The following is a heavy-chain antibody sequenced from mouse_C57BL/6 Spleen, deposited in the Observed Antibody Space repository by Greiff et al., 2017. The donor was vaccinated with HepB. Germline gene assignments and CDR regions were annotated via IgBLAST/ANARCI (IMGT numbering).Heavy chain of an antibody. CDR1: GYSFTDYN. Sequence: VQLKQSGPELVKPGASVKISCKASGYSFTDYNMNWVKQSNGKSLEWIGVINPNYGTTSYNQKFKGKATLTVDQSSSTAYMQLHSLTSEDSAVYYCATSYYYGSSYNAYWGQGTLVTVSA. D-gene: IGHD1-1*01. J-gene: IGHJ3*01. V-gene: IGHV1-39*01. CDR3: ATSYYYGSSYNAY. CDR2: INPNYGTT.